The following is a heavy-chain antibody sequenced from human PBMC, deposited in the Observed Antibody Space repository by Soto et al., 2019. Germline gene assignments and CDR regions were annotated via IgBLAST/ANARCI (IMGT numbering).Heavy chain of an antibody. CDR3: ARRLAYVTPEDF. D-gene: IGHD2-21*01. J-gene: IGHJ4*01. CDR2: IFHRGNN. CDR1: GASISSDDHY. Sequence: PSETLSLTWTVGGASISSDDHYWAWIREPPGKGPEWIGSIFHRGNNFTNPSRRSRLTISVHASTNQLCLRRTSLNAADTAVYFCARRLAYVTPEDFWGHGTLVTVSS. V-gene: IGHV4-39*01.